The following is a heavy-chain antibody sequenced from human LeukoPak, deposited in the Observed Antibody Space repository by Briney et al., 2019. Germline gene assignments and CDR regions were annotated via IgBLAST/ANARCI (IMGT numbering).Heavy chain of an antibody. CDR1: GFTFSSYA. J-gene: IGHJ5*02. V-gene: IGHV3-23*01. CDR2: ISGSGGST. Sequence: GGSLRPSCAASGFTFSSYAMSWVRQAPGKGLEWVSAISGSGGSTYYADSVKGRFTISRDNSKNTLYLQMNSLRAEDTAVYYXXXXXXXXXXCRLAGDVWFDPWGQGTLVTVSS. D-gene: IGHD2-21*01. CDR3: XXXXXXXXXCRLAGDVWFDP.